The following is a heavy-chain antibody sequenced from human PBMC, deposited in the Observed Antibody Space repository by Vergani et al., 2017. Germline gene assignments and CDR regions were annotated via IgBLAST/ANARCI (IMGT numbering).Heavy chain of an antibody. CDR3: ARVGRDDPFMRVVVSGAFDI. J-gene: IGHJ3*02. CDR1: GFNFSDYY. D-gene: IGHD3-22*01. CDR2: ISSSSSYT. Sequence: QVQLVESGGGLVKPGGSLRLSCAASGFNFSDYYMSWIRPAPGKGLEWVSYISSSSSYTNYAGSVKGRFTISRDNAKNSLYLQMNSLGAEDTAVYYCARVGRDDPFMRVVVSGAFDIWSQGTMVTVAS. V-gene: IGHV3-11*05.